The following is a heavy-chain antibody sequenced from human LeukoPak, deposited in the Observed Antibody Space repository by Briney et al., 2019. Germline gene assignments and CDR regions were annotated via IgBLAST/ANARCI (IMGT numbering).Heavy chain of an antibody. CDR1: GFTDCSSY. V-gene: IGHV3-66*01. CDR3: ARVLWPAVACDY. Sequence: GGSLRLLCAACGFTDCSSYMRCLRAPPGKGVEGCSLLYSGGSPYYADPQRCRFTISRDISKKTLYHEMISVRAEITAVYHCARVLWPAVACDYWGQGTLVTVSS. J-gene: IGHJ4*02. CDR2: LYSGGSP. D-gene: IGHD3-16*01.